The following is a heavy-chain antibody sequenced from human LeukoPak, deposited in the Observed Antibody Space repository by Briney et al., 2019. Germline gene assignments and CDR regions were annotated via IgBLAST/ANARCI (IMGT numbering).Heavy chain of an antibody. J-gene: IGHJ4*02. Sequence: KISCKGSGYSFTSYWIGWVRQMPGKGLEWMGIIYPGDSDTRYSPSFQGQVTISADKSISTAYLQWSSLKASDTAMYYCARRYCSSASCYASFDYWGQGTLVTVTS. CDR1: GYSFTSYW. D-gene: IGHD2-2*01. V-gene: IGHV5-51*01. CDR3: ARRYCSSASCYASFDY. CDR2: IYPGDSDT.